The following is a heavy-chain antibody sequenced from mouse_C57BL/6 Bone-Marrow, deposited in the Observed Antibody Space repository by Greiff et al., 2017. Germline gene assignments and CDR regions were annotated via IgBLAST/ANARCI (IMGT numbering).Heavy chain of an antibody. CDR3: ARSFSWFAY. Sequence: EVMLVESGGGLVKPGGSLKLSCAASGFTFSSYTMSWVRQTPEKRLEWVATISGGGGNTYYPDSVKGRFTISRDNAKNTLYLQMSSLRSEDTALYYCARSFSWFAYWGQGTLVTVSA. CDR2: ISGGGGNT. J-gene: IGHJ3*01. CDR1: GFTFSSYT. V-gene: IGHV5-9*01.